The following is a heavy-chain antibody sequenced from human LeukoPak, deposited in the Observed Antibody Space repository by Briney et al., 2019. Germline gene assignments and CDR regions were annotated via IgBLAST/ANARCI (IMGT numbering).Heavy chain of an antibody. CDR2: INSDGSST. CDR1: GLTFSTYW. V-gene: IGHV3-74*01. J-gene: IGHJ4*02. CDR3: ARDPGSPHDY. Sequence: GGSRRLSCAASGLTFSTYWMHWVRQAPGKGLVWVSRINSDGSSTNYADSVKGRFTISRDNAKNTLYLQMNSLRAEDTAVYYCARDPGSPHDYWGQGTLVTVSS.